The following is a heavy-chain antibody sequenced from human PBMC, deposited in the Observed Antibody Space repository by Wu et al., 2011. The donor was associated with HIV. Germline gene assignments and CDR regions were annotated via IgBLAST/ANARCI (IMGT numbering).Heavy chain of an antibody. D-gene: IGHD2-21*01. CDR2: IDPNSGDT. J-gene: IGHJ4*02. CDR1: GYTFTGYY. V-gene: IGHV1-2*02. Sequence: QVQLVQSGAELKKPGASVKVSCKASGYTFTGYYMHWVRQAPGQGLEWMGWIDPNSGDTKYAQKFQGRVTMTGDTSISTAYMELTSLRSDDTAVYYCARPDCGGDCYPGDYWGQGTPVTVSS. CDR3: ARPDCGGDCYPGDY.